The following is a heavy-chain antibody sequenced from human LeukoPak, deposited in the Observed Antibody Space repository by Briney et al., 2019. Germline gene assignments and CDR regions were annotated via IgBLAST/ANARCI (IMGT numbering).Heavy chain of an antibody. CDR1: GGSFSGYY. V-gene: IGHV4-34*01. CDR3: ARAGYSSGWYNWFDP. J-gene: IGHJ5*02. CDR2: INHSGST. D-gene: IGHD6-19*01. Sequence: KPSETLSLTYAVYGGSFSGYYWSWIRQPPGKGLEWIGEINHSGSTNYNPSLKSRVTISVDTSKNQFSLKLSSVTAADTAVYYCARAGYSSGWYNWFDPWGQGTLVTVSS.